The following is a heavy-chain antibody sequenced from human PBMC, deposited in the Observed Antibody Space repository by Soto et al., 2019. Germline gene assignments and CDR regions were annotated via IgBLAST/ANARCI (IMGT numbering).Heavy chain of an antibody. CDR2: ISSDGSTT. Sequence: PGGSLRLSCAVSGFSFSSYWMHWVRQAPGKGLVWVSRISSDGSTTSYADSVKGRFTISRDNAKNTLYLQMNSLRAEDTAAYYCARADFWSGYYNFWGQGTLVTVSS. CDR1: GFSFSSYW. V-gene: IGHV3-74*01. D-gene: IGHD3-3*01. J-gene: IGHJ1*01. CDR3: ARADFWSGYYNF.